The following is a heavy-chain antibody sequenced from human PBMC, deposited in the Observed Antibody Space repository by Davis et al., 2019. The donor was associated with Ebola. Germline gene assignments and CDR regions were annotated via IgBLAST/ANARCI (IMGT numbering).Heavy chain of an antibody. CDR1: GFNISSDY. J-gene: IGHJ6*03. Sequence: GGSLRLSCQASGFNISSDYVSWVRQAPGKGLDWVSVIYSGGKRYYTDSVKGRFTISRDNSKNTVYLQMSALEVDDTGICYCASEAVYMDFWAQGTTVTVSS. V-gene: IGHV3-53*01. CDR2: IYSGGKR. CDR3: ASEAVYMDF.